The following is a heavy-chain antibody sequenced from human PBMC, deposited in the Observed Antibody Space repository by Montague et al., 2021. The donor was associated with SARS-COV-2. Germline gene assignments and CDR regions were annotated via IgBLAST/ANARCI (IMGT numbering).Heavy chain of an antibody. V-gene: IGHV4-4*07. CDR2: IYTGGYV. Sequence: SETLSLICSVSGDSISRYYWSWIRQSDGKGLEWIGRIYTGGYVNYNPALQSRVSMSADTSKSQVSLNVTSVTAADTAVYYCARAIWHLDVWGRGILVTVSS. CDR3: ARAIWHLDV. CDR1: GDSISRYY. J-gene: IGHJ2*01.